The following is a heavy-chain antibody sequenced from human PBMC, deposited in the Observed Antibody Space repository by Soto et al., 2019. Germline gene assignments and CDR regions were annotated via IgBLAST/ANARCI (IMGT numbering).Heavy chain of an antibody. J-gene: IGHJ4*02. V-gene: IGHV3-74*03. CDR1: GFTFSNYW. D-gene: IGHD5-18*01. Sequence: LRLSCAASGFTFSNYWMHWVRQAPGKGLVWVSRIYSDGSGTMYADSVKGRFTISRDNAKSTLYLQMNSLRAEDTAVYYCATLNSFGSDYWGRGTLVTVSS. CDR3: ATLNSFGSDY. CDR2: IYSDGSGT.